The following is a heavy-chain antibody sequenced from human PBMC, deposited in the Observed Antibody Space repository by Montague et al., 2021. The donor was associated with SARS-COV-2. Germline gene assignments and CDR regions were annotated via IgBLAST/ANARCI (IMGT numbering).Heavy chain of an antibody. J-gene: IGHJ3*01. CDR1: GGSISITDRY. Sequence: SETLSLTCSVSGGSISITDRYWGWIRQPPGRGLEFIGTIYYTGTIYYNPSLKSRVTISRDTSKNQFSLQLSSVTAADTAVYYCARPQPYYDLLTGNPFDVWGQGTMVTVSS. D-gene: IGHD3-9*01. CDR3: ARPQPYYDLLTGNPFDV. V-gene: IGHV4-39*01. CDR2: IYYTGTI.